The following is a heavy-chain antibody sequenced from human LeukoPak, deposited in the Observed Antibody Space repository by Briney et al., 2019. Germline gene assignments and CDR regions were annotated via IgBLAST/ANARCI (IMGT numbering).Heavy chain of an antibody. V-gene: IGHV1-69*06. D-gene: IGHD5-24*01. CDR3: ASPGPGGDGYNSYYGMDV. CDR2: IIPIFGTA. J-gene: IGHJ6*02. CDR1: GGIFSSYA. Sequence: SVKVSCKASGGIFSSYAISWVRQAPGQGLEWMGGIIPIFGTANYAQKFQGRVTITADKSTSTAYMELSSLRSEDTAVYYCASPGPGGDGYNSYYGMDVWGQGTTVTVSS.